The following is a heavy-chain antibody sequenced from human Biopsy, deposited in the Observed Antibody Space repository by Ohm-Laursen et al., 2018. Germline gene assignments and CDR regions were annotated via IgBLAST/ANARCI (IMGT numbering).Heavy chain of an antibody. J-gene: IGHJ5*02. CDR3: ARGEGSSWFDP. D-gene: IGHD1-26*01. Sequence: AASVKVSCKASGYTFTNYNVNWVRQATGQGLEWMGGIIPIPNVATYAQKFQGRITITADESTSTAYMELNSLTSDDTAVYFCARGEGSSWFDPWGHGTLVTVSS. CDR1: GYTFTNYN. V-gene: IGHV1-69*10. CDR2: IIPIPNVA.